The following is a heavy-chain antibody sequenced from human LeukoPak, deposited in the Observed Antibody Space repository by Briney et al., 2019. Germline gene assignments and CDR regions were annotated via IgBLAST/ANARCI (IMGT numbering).Heavy chain of an antibody. J-gene: IGHJ4*02. Sequence: TSVKVSCKASGFTFSSSAMQWVRQARGQRLEWIGWIVVGSGNTNYAQKFQERVTMTRDPSTSTVYMELSSLRSEDTAVYYCARDRWGGPEIQFDYWGQGTLVTVSS. CDR3: ARDRWGGPEIQFDY. D-gene: IGHD3-16*01. V-gene: IGHV1-58*02. CDR1: GFTFSSSA. CDR2: IVVGSGNT.